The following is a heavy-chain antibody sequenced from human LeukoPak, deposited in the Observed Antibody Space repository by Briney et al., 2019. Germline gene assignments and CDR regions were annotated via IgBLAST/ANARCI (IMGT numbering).Heavy chain of an antibody. D-gene: IGHD3-22*01. J-gene: IGHJ6*03. V-gene: IGHV3-7*01. Sequence: GGSLRLSCAASGFTFSSYWMSWVRQAPGKGLEWVANIKQDGSEKYYVDSVKGRFTISRDNSKNTLYLQMNSLRAEDTAVYYCARNPYYYDSSGAYYYYYYMDVWGKGTTVTVSS. CDR2: IKQDGSEK. CDR3: ARNPYYYDSSGAYYYYYYMDV. CDR1: GFTFSSYW.